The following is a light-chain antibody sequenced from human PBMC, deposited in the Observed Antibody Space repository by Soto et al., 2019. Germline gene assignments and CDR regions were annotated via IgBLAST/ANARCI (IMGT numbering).Light chain of an antibody. V-gene: IGKV3-15*01. CDR3: KQHHTWPIT. CDR1: QSVSSS. Sequence: EIVLAQSPGTLSLSPGESATLSCSASQSVSSSFLAWYQQKAGQAPRLLISGASTGATGIPARFSGSGSGTEFTLTISSLQSEDCAIYYCKQHHTWPITFGGGAKVDIK. CDR2: GAS. J-gene: IGKJ4*01.